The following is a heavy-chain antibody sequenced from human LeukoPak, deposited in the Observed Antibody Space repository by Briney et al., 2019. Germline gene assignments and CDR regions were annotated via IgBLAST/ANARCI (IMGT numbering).Heavy chain of an antibody. CDR2: ISSSSTYI. J-gene: IGHJ6*04. V-gene: IGHV3-21*01. D-gene: IGHD3-10*02. CDR1: GFIFSSYS. CDR3: AELGITMIGGV. Sequence: GGSLRLSCAASGFIFSSYSMNWVRQAPGKGLEWVSSISSSSTYIYYADSVKGRFTISRDNAKNSLYLQMNSLRAKDTAVYYCAELGITMIGGVWGKGTTVTISS.